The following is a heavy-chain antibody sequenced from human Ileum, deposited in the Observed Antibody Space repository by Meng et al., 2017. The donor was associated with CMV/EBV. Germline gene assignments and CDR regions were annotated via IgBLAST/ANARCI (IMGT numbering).Heavy chain of an antibody. CDR1: GFIFSNYA. D-gene: IGHD1-26*01. CDR3: AKQHEGATTGFDS. CDR2: VSASGAST. V-gene: IGHV3-23*01. J-gene: IGHJ4*02. Sequence: GFIFSNYAVNGVRQAPGKGLEWVSAVSASGASTYYADSVRGRFTISRDNSKNTVYLQLYSLRAEDTAVYYCAKQHEGATTGFDSWGQGTLVTVSS.